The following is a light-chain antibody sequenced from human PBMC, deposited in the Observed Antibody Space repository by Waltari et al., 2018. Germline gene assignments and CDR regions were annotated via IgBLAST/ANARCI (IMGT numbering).Light chain of an antibody. CDR1: QAISSF. CDR3: QQSDAFPVT. J-gene: IGKJ4*01. Sequence: DIHLTQSPSFLSASVGDRVTITCRASQAISSFLAWYQRKPGKAPNLLIYVASTLLSGVPSRFSGSGSDTAFTLTCSTLQPEDFATYYCQQSDAFPVTLGGGTQVAL. CDR2: VAS. V-gene: IGKV1-9*01.